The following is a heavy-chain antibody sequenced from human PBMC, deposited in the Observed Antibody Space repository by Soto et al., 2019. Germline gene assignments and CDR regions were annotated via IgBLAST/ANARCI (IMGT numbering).Heavy chain of an antibody. Sequence: SVKVSCKASGGTFSSYAISWVRQAPGQGLEGMGGIIPIFGTANYAQKFQGRVTITADESTSTAYMELSSLRSEDTAVYYCARDRPVADSSGYCGPSXPWGQGTLVTVSS. D-gene: IGHD3-22*01. CDR1: GGTFSSYA. V-gene: IGHV1-69*13. J-gene: IGHJ5*02. CDR3: ARDRPVADSSGYCGPSXP. CDR2: IIPIFGTA.